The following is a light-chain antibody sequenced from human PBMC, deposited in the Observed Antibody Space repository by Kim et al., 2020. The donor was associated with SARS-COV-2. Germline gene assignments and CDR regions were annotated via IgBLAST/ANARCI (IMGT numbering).Light chain of an antibody. J-gene: IGKJ2*01. CDR3: QQRSNWYT. CDR2: DAS. V-gene: IGKV3-11*01. Sequence: LSWAPGERATLSGRASQSVSIYLAWYQQKPGQAPRLLIYDASNRATGIPARFSGSGSGTDFTLTISSLEPEDFAVYYCQQRSNWYTFGQGTELE. CDR1: QSVSIY.